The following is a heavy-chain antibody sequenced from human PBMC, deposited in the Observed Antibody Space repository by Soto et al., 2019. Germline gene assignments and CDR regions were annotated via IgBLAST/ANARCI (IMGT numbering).Heavy chain of an antibody. CDR2: ISGGGETT. D-gene: IGHD3-10*01. J-gene: IGHJ4*02. CDR3: AFNSGSGSYYFDY. CDR1: GFTFSSYA. Sequence: EVQLLESGGGLVQPGGSLSLSCAASGFTFSSYAMWWVRQAPGKGLECVSAISGGGETTYYAYSVKGRFTISRDNSKNTRYLQMNSLRAEDTAVYYCAFNSGSGSYYFDYWGQGTLVTVSS. V-gene: IGHV3-23*01.